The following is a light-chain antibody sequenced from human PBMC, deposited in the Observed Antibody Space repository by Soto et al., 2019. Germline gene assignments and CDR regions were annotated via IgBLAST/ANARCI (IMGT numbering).Light chain of an antibody. Sequence: DIQMTQSPSSLSASVGDRVTITCLASQDISIYLNWYQQKLGKAPKLLIYDTSTLGAGVPARFSGGGSGTVFTLTINSLQPEDLATYYCQQYDSLTWTFGQGTKVDIK. J-gene: IGKJ1*01. CDR2: DTS. V-gene: IGKV1-33*01. CDR1: QDISIY. CDR3: QQYDSLTWT.